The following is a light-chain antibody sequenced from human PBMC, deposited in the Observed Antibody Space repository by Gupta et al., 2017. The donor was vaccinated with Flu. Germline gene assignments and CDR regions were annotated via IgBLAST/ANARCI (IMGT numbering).Light chain of an antibody. CDR1: QRVSSNY. V-gene: IGKV3-20*01. CDR3: QQDDTSPFT. CDR2: GAS. Sequence: GTVSLSPGERAALSCRASQRVSSNYLAWYQQKPGQAPKLLIYGASSRATGIPDRFSGSGSGTEFILTITRLEPEDFAVYYCQQDDTSPFTFGHGTKVDIK. J-gene: IGKJ3*01.